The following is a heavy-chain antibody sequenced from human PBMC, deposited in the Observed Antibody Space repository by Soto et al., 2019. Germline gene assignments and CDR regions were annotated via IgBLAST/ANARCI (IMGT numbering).Heavy chain of an antibody. Sequence: PGGSLRLSCAASGFTFSSYSMNWVRQAPGKGLEWVSSISSSSYIYYADSVKGRFTISRDNAKNSLYLQMNSLRAEDTAVYYCARDFHRLEAQWLPSYYYYYGMDVWGQGTTVTVSS. CDR2: ISSSSYI. CDR1: GFTFSSYS. J-gene: IGHJ6*02. D-gene: IGHD3-22*01. V-gene: IGHV3-21*01. CDR3: ARDFHRLEAQWLPSYYYYYGMDV.